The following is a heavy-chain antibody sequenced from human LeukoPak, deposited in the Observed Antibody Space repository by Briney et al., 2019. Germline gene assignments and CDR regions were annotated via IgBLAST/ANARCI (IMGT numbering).Heavy chain of an antibody. CDR3: ARLSPVGFYYCYYMDV. D-gene: IGHD1-26*01. Sequence: GGSLRLSCAASGFTFTSYTMNWVRQAPGKGLEWVSSISSSGTYIYYADSVKGRFTISRDSAKNSLYLQMNSLRAEDTAVYYCARLSPVGFYYCYYMDVWGKGTTVTVSS. J-gene: IGHJ6*03. CDR2: ISSSGTYI. CDR1: GFTFTSYT. V-gene: IGHV3-21*01.